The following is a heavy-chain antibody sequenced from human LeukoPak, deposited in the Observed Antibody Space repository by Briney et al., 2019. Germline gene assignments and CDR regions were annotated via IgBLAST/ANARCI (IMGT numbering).Heavy chain of an antibody. Sequence: ASVKVSCKASGYTFTSYGISWVRQAPGQGLEWMGWISAYNGNTNYAQKLQGRVTMTTDTSTSTAYMELRSLKSDDTAVYYCARGKNYYGSGSYYNAKPRPLNWFDPWGEGTLVTVSS. J-gene: IGHJ5*02. CDR2: ISAYNGNT. V-gene: IGHV1-18*01. CDR3: ARGKNYYGSGSYYNAKPRPLNWFDP. D-gene: IGHD3-10*01. CDR1: GYTFTSYG.